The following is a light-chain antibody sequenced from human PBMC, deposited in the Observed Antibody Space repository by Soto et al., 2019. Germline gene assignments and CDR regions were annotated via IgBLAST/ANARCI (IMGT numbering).Light chain of an antibody. CDR2: DVN. CDR3: CSYGGSFYV. CDR1: SSDVGGYNY. Sequence: VLTQPHSVSGSPGQSVAISCSGTSSDVGGYNYVSWYQQHPGKAPKLIIFDVNKRPSGVPDRFSGSKSGSTASLIISGLQAEDEADYYCCSYGGSFYVVGTGTKVTVL. V-gene: IGLV2-11*01. J-gene: IGLJ1*01.